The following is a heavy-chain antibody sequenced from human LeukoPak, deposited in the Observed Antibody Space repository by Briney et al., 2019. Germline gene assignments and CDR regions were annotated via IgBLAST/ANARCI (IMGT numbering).Heavy chain of an antibody. J-gene: IGHJ4*02. D-gene: IGHD3-9*01. CDR3: AKWGPYYDILTGPYYFDY. CDR1: GFTFSSYA. Sequence: GESLRLSCAASGFTFSSYAMSWVRQAPGKGLEWVSAISGSGGSTYYADSVKGRFTISRDNSKNTLYLQMNSLRAEDTAVYYCAKWGPYYDILTGPYYFDYWGQGTLVTVSS. V-gene: IGHV3-23*01. CDR2: ISGSGGST.